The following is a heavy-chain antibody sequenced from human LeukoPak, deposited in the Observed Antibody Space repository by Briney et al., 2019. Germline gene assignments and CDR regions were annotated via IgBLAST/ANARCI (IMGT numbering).Heavy chain of an antibody. J-gene: IGHJ4*02. V-gene: IGHV1-46*01. CDR3: ARTRGYYFDY. Sequence: AASMKVSCKASGYSFTNYYMHWVRQAPGQGLEWMGMINPSGGSTTYAQKFQGRVTMTRDMSTSTVYMELSSLTSEDTAVYYCARTRGYYFDYWGQGTLVTVSS. CDR2: INPSGGST. CDR1: GYSFTNYY.